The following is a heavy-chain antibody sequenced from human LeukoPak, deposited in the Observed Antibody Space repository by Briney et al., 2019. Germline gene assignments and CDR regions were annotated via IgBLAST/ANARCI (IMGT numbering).Heavy chain of an antibody. CDR2: IYTGGST. Sequence: PGGSLRLSSAASAFIVSNNYMSWVRQAPGKGLEWVSVIYTGGSTYYAESVRDRFTISRDKSKNTLYLQMNTLRAEDTAVYYCARDRPDWGLASDYWGQGTLVTVYS. J-gene: IGHJ4*02. D-gene: IGHD7-27*01. V-gene: IGHV3-66*01. CDR1: AFIVSNNY. CDR3: ARDRPDWGLASDY.